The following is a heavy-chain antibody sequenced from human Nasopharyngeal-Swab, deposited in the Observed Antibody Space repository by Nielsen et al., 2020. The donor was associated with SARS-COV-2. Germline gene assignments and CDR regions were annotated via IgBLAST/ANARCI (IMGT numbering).Heavy chain of an antibody. CDR3: ARDLTPMVIIYAFDM. Sequence: GESLKISCAASGFTFSNYAMHWVHQAPGKGLEWVAVIWHDGSNKYYADSVKGRFTISRDNSKNTLYLQMNSLRAEDTAVYYCARDLTPMVIIYAFDMWGQGTMVTVSS. J-gene: IGHJ3*02. D-gene: IGHD5-18*01. CDR1: GFTFSNYA. V-gene: IGHV3-33*01. CDR2: IWHDGSNK.